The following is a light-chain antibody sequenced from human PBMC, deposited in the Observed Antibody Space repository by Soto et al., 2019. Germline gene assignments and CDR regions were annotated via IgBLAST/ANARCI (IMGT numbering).Light chain of an antibody. Sequence: EIVMTQSPATLSVSPGERATLSCRASQSVSTNLAWYQQKPCQAPRLLMYGVSTRATGIPARFSGSGSGTEFTLTISSLQSEDFTVYYCQQYHNWPPYTFGQGTKLELQ. J-gene: IGKJ2*01. CDR3: QQYHNWPPYT. V-gene: IGKV3-15*01. CDR1: QSVSTN. CDR2: GVS.